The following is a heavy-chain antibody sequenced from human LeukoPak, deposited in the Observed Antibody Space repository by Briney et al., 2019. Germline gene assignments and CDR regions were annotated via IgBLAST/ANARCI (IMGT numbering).Heavy chain of an antibody. J-gene: IGHJ2*01. CDR1: VLTFCFDW. Sequence: PLGCLRLSCAASVLTFCFDWMHCVCDGPREGLLWVLRICGVGGGTNSADSVKGRFTISRDNAKNTLYLQINSLRAEDTAVYYCARTYLVGGDFNLWGRGALVTVSS. CDR3: ARTYLVGGDFNL. D-gene: IGHD3-16*01. V-gene: IGHV3-74*01. CDR2: ICGVGGGT.